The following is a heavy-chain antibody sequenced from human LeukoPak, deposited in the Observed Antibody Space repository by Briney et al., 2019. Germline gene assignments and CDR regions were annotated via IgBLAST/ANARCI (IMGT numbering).Heavy chain of an antibody. CDR1: GFTFSSYA. V-gene: IGHV3-23*01. Sequence: PGGSLRLSCAASGFTFSSYAMSWVRQAPGKGLEWVSAISGSGGSTYYADSVKGRFAISRDNSKNTLYLQMNSLRAEDTAVYYCAKASNSGWYTNFDYWGQGTLVTVSS. D-gene: IGHD6-19*01. J-gene: IGHJ4*02. CDR2: ISGSGGST. CDR3: AKASNSGWYTNFDY.